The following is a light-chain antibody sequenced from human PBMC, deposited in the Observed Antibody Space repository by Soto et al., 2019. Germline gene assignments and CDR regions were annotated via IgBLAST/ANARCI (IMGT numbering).Light chain of an antibody. CDR1: QRVSSD. V-gene: IGKV3-15*01. CDR3: QQYNNWLIT. J-gene: IGKJ5*01. Sequence: EIVMTQSPATLSVSPGERATLYCRASQRVSSDLAWYQQKPGQAPRLLIYGASTRATGIPARFSGSGSGTEFTLTISSLQSEDFAVYYCQQYNNWLITFGQGTRLEIK. CDR2: GAS.